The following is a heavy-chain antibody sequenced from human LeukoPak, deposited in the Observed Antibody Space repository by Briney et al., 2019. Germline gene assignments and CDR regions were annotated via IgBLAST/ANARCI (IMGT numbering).Heavy chain of an antibody. CDR3: ARIGEMATIKNAFDI. CDR1: GFTVSSNY. D-gene: IGHD5-24*01. Sequence: GGSLRLSCAASGFTVSSNYMSWVRQAPGKGLEWVSVIYSGGSTYYADSVKGRFTISRDNSKNTLYLQMNSLRAEDTAVYYCARIGEMATIKNAFDIWGQGTMVTVSS. J-gene: IGHJ3*02. V-gene: IGHV3-53*01. CDR2: IYSGGST.